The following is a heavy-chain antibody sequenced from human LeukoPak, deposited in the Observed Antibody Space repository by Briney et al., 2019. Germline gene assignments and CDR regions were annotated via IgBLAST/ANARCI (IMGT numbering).Heavy chain of an antibody. V-gene: IGHV3-30*04. Sequence: GRSLRLSCAASGFTFSSYAMHWVRQAPGKGLEWVAVISYDGSNKYYADSVKGRFTISRDNSKNTLYLQMNSLGAEDTAVYYCARDRGYCSSTSCFSYYYYGMDVWGQGTTVTVSS. CDR3: ARDRGYCSSTSCFSYYYYGMDV. J-gene: IGHJ6*02. CDR1: GFTFSSYA. CDR2: ISYDGSNK. D-gene: IGHD2-2*01.